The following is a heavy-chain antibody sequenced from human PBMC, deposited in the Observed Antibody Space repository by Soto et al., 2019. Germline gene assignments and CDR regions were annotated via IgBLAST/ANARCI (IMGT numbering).Heavy chain of an antibody. CDR2: ISAYHGNT. CDR1: GYTFTSYV. D-gene: IGHD6-13*01. Sequence: QVQLVQSGAEVKKPGASVKVSCKASGYTFTSYVISWVRKAPGQGLEWIGWISAYHGNTNYAQKRQGRGTMTTDTSTITAYMELRSLRSDDTAVYYIARDTKKQLVPGVTNWFDPWGQGTLVTVSS. J-gene: IGHJ5*02. V-gene: IGHV1-18*01. CDR3: ARDTKKQLVPGVTNWFDP.